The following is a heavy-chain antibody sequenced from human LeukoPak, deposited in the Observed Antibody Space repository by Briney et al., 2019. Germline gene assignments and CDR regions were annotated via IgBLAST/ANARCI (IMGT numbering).Heavy chain of an antibody. CDR2: INAGNGNT. J-gene: IGHJ4*02. CDR1: GYTFTSYA. V-gene: IGHV1-3*01. D-gene: IGHD6-13*01. CDR3: ARPRRSSSWLTGGLDY. Sequence: ASLKVSCTASGYTFTSYAMHWVRQAPGQRLEWMGWINAGNGNTKYSQKFQGRVTMTRDTSTSTVYMELSSLRSEDTAVYYCARPRRSSSWLTGGLDYWGQGTLVTVSS.